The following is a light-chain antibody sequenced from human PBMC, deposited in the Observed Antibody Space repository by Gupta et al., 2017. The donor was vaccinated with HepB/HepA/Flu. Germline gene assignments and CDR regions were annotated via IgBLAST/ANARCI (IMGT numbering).Light chain of an antibody. CDR2: RNN. V-gene: IGLV1-47*01. CDR3: ATWDDSLNNVV. Sequence: QSVLTQPPSASGTPGQRVTISCSGTSSNIGGNFVYWYQQFPGTAPKLLIYRNNQRPSGVPDRFSGSKSGTSASLAISGLRSEDELDYYCATWDDSLNNVVFGGGTKLTDL. CDR1: SSNIGGNF. J-gene: IGLJ2*01.